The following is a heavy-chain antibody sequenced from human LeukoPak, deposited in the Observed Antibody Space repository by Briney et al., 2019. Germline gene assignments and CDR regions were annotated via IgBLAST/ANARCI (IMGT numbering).Heavy chain of an antibody. J-gene: IGHJ4*02. V-gene: IGHV1-18*01. D-gene: IGHD3-9*01. CDR3: LVRYYDILTGDFDY. Sequence: ASVKVSCKASGYTFTSYDINWVRQATGQGLEWMGWISAYNGNTNYAQKLQGKVTMTTDTSTSTAYMELRSLRSDDTAVYYCLVRYYDILTGDFDYWGQGTLVTVSS. CDR1: GYTFTSYD. CDR2: ISAYNGNT.